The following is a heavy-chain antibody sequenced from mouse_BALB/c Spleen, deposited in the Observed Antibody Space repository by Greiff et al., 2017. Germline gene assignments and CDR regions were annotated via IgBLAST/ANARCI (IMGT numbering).Heavy chain of an antibody. V-gene: IGHV14-1*02. Sequence: EVKLMESGAELVRPGALVKLSCKASGFNIKDYYMHWVKQRPEQGLEWIGWIDPENGNTIYDPKFQGKASITADTSSNTAYLQLSSLTSEDTAVYYCARHGSSYNYFDYWGQGTTLTVSS. CDR2: IDPENGNT. D-gene: IGHD1-1*01. J-gene: IGHJ2*01. CDR3: ARHGSSYNYFDY. CDR1: GFNIKDYY.